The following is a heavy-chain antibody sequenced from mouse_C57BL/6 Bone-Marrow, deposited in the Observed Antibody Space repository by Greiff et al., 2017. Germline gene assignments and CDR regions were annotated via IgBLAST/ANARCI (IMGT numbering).Heavy chain of an antibody. V-gene: IGHV1-85*01. Sequence: VQLQQSGPELVKPGASVKLSCKASGYTFTSYDIHWVKQRPGQGLEWIGWIYPRDGSTKYNEKFKGKATLTVDTSSSTAYMELHSLTSADSAVYFCARDYGSSYWYFDVWGTGTTVTVSS. D-gene: IGHD1-1*01. CDR3: ARDYGSSYWYFDV. CDR2: IYPRDGST. CDR1: GYTFTSYD. J-gene: IGHJ1*03.